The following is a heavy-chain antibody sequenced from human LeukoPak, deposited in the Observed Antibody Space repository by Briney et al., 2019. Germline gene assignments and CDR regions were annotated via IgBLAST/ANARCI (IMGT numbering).Heavy chain of an antibody. CDR3: ARAGYGDSDFDY. D-gene: IGHD4-17*01. CDR2: IYSGGRT. CDR1: GFTFSSYS. V-gene: IGHV3-66*01. J-gene: IGHJ4*02. Sequence: GGSLRLSCTASGFTFSSYSMNWVRQAPGKGLEWVSVIYSGGRTYYADSVKGRFTISRDNSKNTLYLQMNRLRAEDTAVYYCARAGYGDSDFDYWGQGTLVTVSS.